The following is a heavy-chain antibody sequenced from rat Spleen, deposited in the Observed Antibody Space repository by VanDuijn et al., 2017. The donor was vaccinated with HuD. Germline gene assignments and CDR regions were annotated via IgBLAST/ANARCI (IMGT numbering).Heavy chain of an antibody. Sequence: EVQLQESGPGLVKPSQSLSLTCSVTGYSITRSYRWNWIRKFPGNKLEWLGFINSADNTNYNPSLRSRISISRGTSKNQFFLQVNSVTTEDTATYYCTTVLQGRGFAYWGQGTLVTVSS. CDR2: INSADNT. CDR1: GYSITRSYR. J-gene: IGHJ3*01. CDR3: TTVLQGRGFAY. V-gene: IGHV3-3*01. D-gene: IGHD1-1*01.